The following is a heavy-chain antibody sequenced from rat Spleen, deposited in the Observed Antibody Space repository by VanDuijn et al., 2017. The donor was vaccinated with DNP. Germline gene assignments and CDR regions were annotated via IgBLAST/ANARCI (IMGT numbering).Heavy chain of an antibody. Sequence: EVQVVESGGGLVQPGKSLKLSCVGSGFTFSNFYMAWVRQAPKKGLEWVATISTSGSRTYYLDSVKGRFTISRDNAKSSLYLQMNSLKSEDTATYYCTRGAGSPYWSFDFWGPGTVVTVSS. CDR1: GFTFSNFY. V-gene: IGHV5-27*01. J-gene: IGHJ1*01. CDR2: ISTSGSRT. D-gene: IGHD5-1*01. CDR3: TRGAGSPYWSFDF.